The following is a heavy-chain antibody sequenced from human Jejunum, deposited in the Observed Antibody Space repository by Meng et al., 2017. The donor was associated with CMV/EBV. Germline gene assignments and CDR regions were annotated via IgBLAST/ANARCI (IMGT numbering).Heavy chain of an antibody. CDR1: GFTFSSFA. CDR3: ARGLNWLDP. V-gene: IGHV3-23*01. D-gene: IGHD3-10*01. J-gene: IGHJ5*02. Sequence: SCEASGFTFSSFAMSWVRQAPGKGLEWVSGSSSGSTYYAGSVKGRFSISRDNSKSTLFLQMNSLRDEDTAVYYCARGLNWLDPWGQGTQVTVSS. CDR2: SSSGST.